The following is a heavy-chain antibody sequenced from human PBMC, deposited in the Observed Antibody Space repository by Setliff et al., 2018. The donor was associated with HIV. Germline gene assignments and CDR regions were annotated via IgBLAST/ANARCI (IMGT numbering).Heavy chain of an antibody. CDR1: GFPFSSHG. J-gene: IGHJ5*02. V-gene: IGHV3-30*02. Sequence: GESLTISCVPSGFPFSSHGMHWVRQAAGKGLEWIAFIQYDGNTKEYAESVRGRFTISRDNSKNTLFLQMNSLTVDDTAVYYCLTDERPGSGWGGSWGQGTLVTVS. CDR2: IQYDGNTK. CDR3: LTDERPGSGWGGS. D-gene: IGHD6-19*01.